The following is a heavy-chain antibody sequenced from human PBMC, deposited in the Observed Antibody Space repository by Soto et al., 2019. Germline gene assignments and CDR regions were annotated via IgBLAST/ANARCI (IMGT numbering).Heavy chain of an antibody. Sequence: ETLCVTCAVSGCSISSGYYWCWIRQPPGKGLEWIVSIYHSGSTYYNPSLKSRVTISVDTSKNQFSLKLSSVTSADTAVYYCAREGPNTGNDYWGQGTLVTVSP. CDR2: IYHSGST. CDR3: AREGPNTGNDY. CDR1: GCSISSGYY. V-gene: IGHV4-38-2*02. J-gene: IGHJ4*02. D-gene: IGHD3-10*01.